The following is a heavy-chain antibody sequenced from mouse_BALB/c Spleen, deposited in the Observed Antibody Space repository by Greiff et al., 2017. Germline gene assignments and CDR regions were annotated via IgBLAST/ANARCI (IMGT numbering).Heavy chain of an antibody. J-gene: IGHJ3*01. D-gene: IGHD3-1*01. CDR1: GYSITSDYA. V-gene: IGHV3-2*02. CDR3: AREGSSGYAY. Sequence: DVKLQESGPGLVKPSQSLSLTCTVTGYSITSDYAWNWIRQFPGNKLEWMGYISYSGSTSYNPSLKSRISITRDTSKNQFFLQLNSVTTEDTATYYCAREGSSGYAYWGQGTLVTVSA. CDR2: ISYSGST.